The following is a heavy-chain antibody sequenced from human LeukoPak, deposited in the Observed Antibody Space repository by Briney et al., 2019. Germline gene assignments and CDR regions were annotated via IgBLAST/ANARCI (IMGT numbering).Heavy chain of an antibody. D-gene: IGHD4-23*01. CDR1: GYSISSGYY. Sequence: SETLSLTCTVSGYSISSGYYWGWIRQPPGKGLEWIGSIYHSGSTHYNPSLKSRVTISVDTSKNQFSLKLSSVTAADTAVYYCARDRSVYGGNPDYWGQGTLVTVSS. CDR2: IYHSGST. J-gene: IGHJ4*02. V-gene: IGHV4-38-2*02. CDR3: ARDRSVYGGNPDY.